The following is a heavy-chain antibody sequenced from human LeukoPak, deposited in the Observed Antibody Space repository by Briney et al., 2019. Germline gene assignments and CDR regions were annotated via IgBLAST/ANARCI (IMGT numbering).Heavy chain of an antibody. J-gene: IGHJ6*03. V-gene: IGHV1-3*03. D-gene: IGHD6-13*01. CDR1: GYTFTSYA. CDR3: ARGRGPPNSNRDFYYYYYMDV. CDR2: INAANGHT. Sequence: ASVKVSCKASGYTFTSYAMHWVRQAPGQRLEWMGWINAANGHTKYSQEFQDRITITRDTFATTAYMELSNLRSEDMALYYCARGRGPPNSNRDFYYYYYMDVWGTGTTVTVSS.